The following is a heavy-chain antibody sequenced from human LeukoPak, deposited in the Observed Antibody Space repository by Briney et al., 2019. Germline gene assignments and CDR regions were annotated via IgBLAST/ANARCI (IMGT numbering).Heavy chain of an antibody. CDR2: IIPIFGTA. CDR3: ARSRETGIQPGAFDY. D-gene: IGHD2-2*02. V-gene: IGHV1-69*05. J-gene: IGHJ4*02. Sequence: GSSVKVSCKASGGTFSSYAISWVRQAPGQGLEWMGGIIPIFGTANYAQKFQGRVTITTDESTSTAYMELSSLRSEDTAVCYCARSRETGIQPGAFDYWGQGTLVTVSS. CDR1: GGTFSSYA.